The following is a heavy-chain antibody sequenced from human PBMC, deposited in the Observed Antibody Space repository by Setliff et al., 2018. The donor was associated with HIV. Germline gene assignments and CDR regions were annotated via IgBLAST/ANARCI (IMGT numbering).Heavy chain of an antibody. Sequence: SETLSLTCTVSGGSISGYYWSWIRQPPGKGLEWIGYIYHSGSTNYNPSLKSRVTISVDTSKNQFSLKLNSVTAADTAVYYCARHGDYNFWSGYYFDFWGQGTLVTVSS. CDR2: IYHSGST. J-gene: IGHJ4*02. CDR3: ARHGDYNFWSGYYFDF. D-gene: IGHD3-3*01. V-gene: IGHV4-59*08. CDR1: GGSISGYY.